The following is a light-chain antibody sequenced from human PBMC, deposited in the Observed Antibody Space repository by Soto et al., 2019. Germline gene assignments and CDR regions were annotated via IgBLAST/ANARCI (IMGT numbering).Light chain of an antibody. Sequence: EIVVTQSPATLSVSPGERATLSCRASQSVGNNFAWYQQKPGQAPRLLIFATSTRPTGVPARFSGSGSGTEFTLTISSLQSEDFAFYYCQQYGDWPLTFGGGAKVEIE. V-gene: IGKV3-15*01. CDR3: QQYGDWPLT. J-gene: IGKJ4*01. CDR2: ATS. CDR1: QSVGNN.